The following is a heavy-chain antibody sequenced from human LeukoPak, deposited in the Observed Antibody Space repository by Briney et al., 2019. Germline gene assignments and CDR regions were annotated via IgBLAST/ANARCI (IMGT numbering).Heavy chain of an antibody. J-gene: IGHJ3*02. CDR2: IYYSGST. CDR3: ARDHSYGYSSDASDI. Sequence: SETLSLTCTVSGGSISSYYWSWIRQPPGKGLEWIGYIYYSGSTNYNPSLKSRVTISVDTSKNQFSLKLSSVTAADTAVYYCARDHSYGYSSDASDIWGQGTMVTVSS. V-gene: IGHV4-59*01. CDR1: GGSISSYY. D-gene: IGHD5-18*01.